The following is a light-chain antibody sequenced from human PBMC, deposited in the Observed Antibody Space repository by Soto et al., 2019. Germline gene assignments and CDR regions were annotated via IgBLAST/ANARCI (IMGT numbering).Light chain of an antibody. CDR2: GAS. Sequence: DIHMTQSKSFVSSSRGDRVTITCRASQNIRFWLAWYQQKPGKAPKSMIRGASSLQPGVPSRFSGSGSWTDFTLTSTSLQPEDFATYYCQQSHRFPLTFGGGTKVDIK. CDR3: QQSHRFPLT. CDR1: QNIRFW. V-gene: IGKV1D-12*01. J-gene: IGKJ4*01.